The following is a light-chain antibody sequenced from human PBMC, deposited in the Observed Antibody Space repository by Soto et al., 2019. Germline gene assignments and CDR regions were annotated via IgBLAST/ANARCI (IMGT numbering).Light chain of an antibody. CDR3: SSYTSSSTVV. V-gene: IGLV2-14*03. CDR2: DVS. CDR1: SSDVGGYDY. Sequence: QSALTQPASVSESPGQSITISCTGTSSDVGGYDYVSWYQQSPGKAPKLIIFDVSNRPSGVSNRFSGSKSGNTASLTISGLDADDGADYYCSSYTSSSTVVFGGGTKLTVL. J-gene: IGLJ2*01.